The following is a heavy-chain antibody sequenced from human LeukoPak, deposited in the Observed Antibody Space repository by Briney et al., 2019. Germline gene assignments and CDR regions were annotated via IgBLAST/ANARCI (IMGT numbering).Heavy chain of an antibody. CDR1: GFTVSSTY. CDR2: IYSGGST. D-gene: IGHD3-22*01. J-gene: IGHJ4*02. V-gene: IGHV3-53*01. CDR3: AKVMDLYYYDSSGSPPDY. Sequence: GGSLRLSCAASGFTVSSTYMSWVRQAPGKGLEWVSVIYSGGSTYYADSVKGRFTVSRDNSKNTLYLQMNSLRAEDTAVYYCAKVMDLYYYDSSGSPPDYWGQGTLVTVSS.